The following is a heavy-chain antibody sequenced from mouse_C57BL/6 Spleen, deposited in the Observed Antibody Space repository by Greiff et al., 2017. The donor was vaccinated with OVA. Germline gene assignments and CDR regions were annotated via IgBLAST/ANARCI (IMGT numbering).Heavy chain of an antibody. CDR2: ISGGGGNT. D-gene: IGHD2-3*01. CDR1: GFTFSSYT. CDR3: ARHGGYSSFAY. Sequence: EVQLVESGGGLVKPGGSLKLSCAASGFTFSSYTMSWVRQTPEKRLAWVATISGGGGNTYYPDSVKGRFTISRDNAKNTLYLQMSSLRSEDTALYYCARHGGYSSFAYWGQGTLVTVSA. J-gene: IGHJ3*01. V-gene: IGHV5-9*01.